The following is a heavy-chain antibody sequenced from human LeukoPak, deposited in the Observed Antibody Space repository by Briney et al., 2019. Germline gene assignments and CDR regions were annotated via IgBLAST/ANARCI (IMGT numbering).Heavy chain of an antibody. CDR3: SANYCSGTNCYYY. V-gene: IGHV3-73*01. CDR2: IRSKTNNYAT. D-gene: IGHD2-15*01. CDR1: GFTFSGSA. J-gene: IGHJ4*02. Sequence: GGSLRLSCAASGFTFSGSAMHWVRQASGKGLEWVGRIRSKTNNYATAYAASVKGRFTISRDDSKNTAYLQMNSLKTEDAAVYYCSANYCSGTNCYYYWGQGTLVTVSS.